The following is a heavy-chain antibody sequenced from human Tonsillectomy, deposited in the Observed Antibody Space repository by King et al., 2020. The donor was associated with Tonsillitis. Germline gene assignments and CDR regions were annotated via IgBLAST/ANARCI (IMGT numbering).Heavy chain of an antibody. V-gene: IGHV3-33*05. CDR3: ARDIGPWLSCVFDC. D-gene: IGHD3-22*01. CDR2: ISYDGSNK. Sequence: VQLVESGGGVVQPGRSLRLSCAASGFTFSSYGMHWVRQAPGKGLEWVAVISYDGSNKYYADSVKGRFTISRDNSKNTLYLQMNSLRAEDTAVYYCARDIGPWLSCVFDCWGQGTLVTVSS. J-gene: IGHJ4*02. CDR1: GFTFSSYG.